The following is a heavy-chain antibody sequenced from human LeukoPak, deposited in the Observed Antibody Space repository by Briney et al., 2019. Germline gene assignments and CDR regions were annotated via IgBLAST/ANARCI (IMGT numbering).Heavy chain of an antibody. CDR1: GYTFTSYY. V-gene: IGHV1-46*04. CDR2: INPSGGST. CDR3: ARDTSEYYYYMDV. Sequence: GASVKVSCKASGYTFTSYYMHWVRQAPGQGRGWMGIINPSGGSTSYAQKLQGRVPMTRDTSTSTVYMELSSLRSEDTAVYYCARDTSEYYYYMDVWGKGTTVTVSS. D-gene: IGHD3-3*01. J-gene: IGHJ6*03.